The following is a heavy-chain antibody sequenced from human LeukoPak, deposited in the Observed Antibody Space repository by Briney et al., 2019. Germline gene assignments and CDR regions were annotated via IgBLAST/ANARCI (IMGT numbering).Heavy chain of an antibody. Sequence: ASVKVSCKASGYTFTGYYMHWVRQAPGQGLEWMGWINPNSGGTNYAQKFQGWVTMTRDTSISTAYMELSRLRSDDTAVYYCARVGGSGWYPVRFDPWGQGTLVTVSS. CDR1: GYTFTGYY. J-gene: IGHJ5*02. V-gene: IGHV1-2*04. CDR2: INPNSGGT. CDR3: ARVGGSGWYPVRFDP. D-gene: IGHD6-19*01.